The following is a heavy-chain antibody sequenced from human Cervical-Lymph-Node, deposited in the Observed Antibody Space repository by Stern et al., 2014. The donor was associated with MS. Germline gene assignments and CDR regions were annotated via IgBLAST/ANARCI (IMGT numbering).Heavy chain of an antibody. V-gene: IGHV3-30-3*01. D-gene: IGHD3-10*01. CDR2: ISFDGSSE. J-gene: IGHJ4*02. CDR3: ARELFLFGAGNYPQGY. Sequence: QVQLVESGGGVVQPGRSLTLSCAASGFTFSDYAIHWVRLAPGKGLEWVAVISFDGSSEYYADSVKGRFRISRDDSKNKVDLLMSSLRVEDTAVYYCARELFLFGAGNYPQGYWGQGTLVTVSS. CDR1: GFTFSDYA.